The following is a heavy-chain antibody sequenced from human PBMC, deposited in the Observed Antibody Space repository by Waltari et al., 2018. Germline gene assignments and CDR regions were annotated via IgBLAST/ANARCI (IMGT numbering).Heavy chain of an antibody. J-gene: IGHJ5*01. Sequence: EERLVQSGGGLVQPGGSLRLSCEASGFSLTNYTMNWVRQAPGKGEGVIAYISETSRTTFYADSVRGRFIISRNNAKNSLSLQMVSLRGEDTAVYYCAVARGNYDVLTGFPVDSWGQGTLVTVSS. CDR3: AVARGNYDVLTGFPVDS. CDR1: GFSLTNYT. D-gene: IGHD3-9*01. CDR2: ISETSRTT. V-gene: IGHV3-48*01.